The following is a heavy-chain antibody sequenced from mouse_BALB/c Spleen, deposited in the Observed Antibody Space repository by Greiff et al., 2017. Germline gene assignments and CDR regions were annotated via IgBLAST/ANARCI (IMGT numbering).Heavy chain of an antibody. Sequence: DVKLVESGGGLVQPGGSLKLSCAASGFTFSSYTMSWVRQTPEKRLEWVAYISNGGGSTYYPDTVKGRFTISRDNAKNTLYLQMSSLKSEDTAMYYCARHGNYGWFAYWGQGTLVTVSA. CDR1: GFTFSSYT. J-gene: IGHJ3*01. V-gene: IGHV5-12-2*01. D-gene: IGHD2-1*01. CDR2: ISNGGGST. CDR3: ARHGNYGWFAY.